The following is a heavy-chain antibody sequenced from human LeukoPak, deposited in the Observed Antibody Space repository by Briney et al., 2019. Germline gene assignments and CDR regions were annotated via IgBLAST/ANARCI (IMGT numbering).Heavy chain of an antibody. Sequence: GASVKVSCKASGGTFSSYAISWVRQALGQGLEWMGGIIPIFGTANYAQKFQGRVTITTDESTSTAYMELSSLRSEDTAVYYCASCNYYDSSGYYPYYFDYWGQGTLVTVSS. D-gene: IGHD3-22*01. CDR3: ASCNYYDSSGYYPYYFDY. J-gene: IGHJ4*02. CDR2: IIPIFGTA. V-gene: IGHV1-69*05. CDR1: GGTFSSYA.